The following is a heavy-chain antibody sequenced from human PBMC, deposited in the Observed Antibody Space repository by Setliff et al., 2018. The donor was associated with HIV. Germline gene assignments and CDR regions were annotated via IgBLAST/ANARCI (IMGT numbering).Heavy chain of an antibody. J-gene: IGHJ3*01. CDR2: IYTSGST. D-gene: IGHD4-17*01. CDR1: GGSISSGSYY. V-gene: IGHV4-61*02. Sequence: SETLSLTCTVSGGSISSGSYYWSWIRQPAGKGLQWIGRIYTSGSTNYNPSLKSRVTISVDTSKNQFSLKLSSVTAADTAVYYCARVQMAYAAFDVWGQGTMVT. CDR3: ARVQMAYAAFDV.